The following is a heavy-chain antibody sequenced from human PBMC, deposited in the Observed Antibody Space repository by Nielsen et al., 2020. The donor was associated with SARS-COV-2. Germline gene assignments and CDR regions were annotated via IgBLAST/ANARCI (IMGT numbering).Heavy chain of an antibody. CDR3: AREYFDTDGYSLYGMDV. D-gene: IGHD3-22*01. V-gene: IGHV3-30-3*01. CDR2: ISNDGSNK. J-gene: IGHJ6*02. Sequence: GESLKISCTASGFTFGDYAMQWVRQSPGKGLEWVSIISNDGSNKFYSDPVKGRYTVSRDNSRNTLYLQMNSLRVGDTAIYYCAREYFDTDGYSLYGMDVWGQGTTVTVSS. CDR1: GFTFGDYA.